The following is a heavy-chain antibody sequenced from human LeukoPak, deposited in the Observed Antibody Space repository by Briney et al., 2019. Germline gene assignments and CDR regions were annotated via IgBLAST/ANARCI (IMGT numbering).Heavy chain of an antibody. J-gene: IGHJ3*02. CDR2: ISHDGSIT. D-gene: IGHD4-17*01. CDR3: ARDPNGDYIGTFDM. V-gene: IGHV3-30*03. CDR1: GFTFSSHG. Sequence: PGRSLRLSCAASGFTFSSHGMQWVRQAPGKGLEWVAVISHDGSITYYANSAKGRFTISRDNSKNTLYLQMNSLRVEDTAVYFYARDPNGDYIGTFDMWGRGTMVSVSS.